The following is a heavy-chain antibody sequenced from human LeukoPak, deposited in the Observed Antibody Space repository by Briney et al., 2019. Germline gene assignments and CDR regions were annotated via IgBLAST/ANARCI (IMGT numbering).Heavy chain of an antibody. Sequence: ASVNVSCKASGYTFASYGINWVRQAPGQGLEWMGWISVYNGHTNYAQKLQGRVTMTTDTSTSTAYMELRSLRSDDTAVYFCARALSSGDSSGSYFYYYGMDVWGQGTTVTVSS. CDR1: GYTFASYG. V-gene: IGHV1-18*01. J-gene: IGHJ6*02. D-gene: IGHD3-22*01. CDR3: ARALSSGDSSGSYFYYYGMDV. CDR2: ISVYNGHT.